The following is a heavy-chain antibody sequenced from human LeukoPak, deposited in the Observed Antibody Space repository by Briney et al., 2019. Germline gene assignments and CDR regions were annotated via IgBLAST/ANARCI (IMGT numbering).Heavy chain of an antibody. CDR3: VRAMHV. Sequence: GGSLRLSCAASGFTFSSYAMTWVRRAPGKGLEWVSTIEVGGAITHYAASVKGRFTISRDTSRKILYLQMDSLRAEDTSVYYCVRAMHVWGKGTTVTVSS. V-gene: IGHV3-23*05. J-gene: IGHJ6*03. CDR1: GFTFSSYA. CDR2: IEVGGAIT.